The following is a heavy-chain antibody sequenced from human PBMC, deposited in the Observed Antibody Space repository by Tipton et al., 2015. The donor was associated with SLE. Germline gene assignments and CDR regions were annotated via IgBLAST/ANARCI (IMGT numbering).Heavy chain of an antibody. CDR1: GGSISSGDYY. J-gene: IGHJ3*02. CDR2: IYYSGNR. Sequence: TLSLTCTVSGGSISSGDYYWSWIRQTPGKGLEWIGYIYYSGNRYYNPSLKSRVTISVDTSKNQFSLKLSSVTAADTAVYYCASGYSSSWYAAFDIWGQGTMVTVSS. CDR3: ASGYSSSWYAAFDI. D-gene: IGHD6-13*01. V-gene: IGHV4-30-4*08.